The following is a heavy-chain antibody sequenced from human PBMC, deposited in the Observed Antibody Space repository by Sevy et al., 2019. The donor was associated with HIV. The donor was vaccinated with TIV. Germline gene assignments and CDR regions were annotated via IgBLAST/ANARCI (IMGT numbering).Heavy chain of an antibody. Sequence: GGSLRLSCAASGFTFSSYGMHWVRQAPGKGLEWVAVISYDGSNKYYADSVKGRFTISRDNSKNTLYLQMNSLRAEDTAVYYCAKDAYYDILTGFWLVAPRSHDMDVWGQGTTVTVSS. V-gene: IGHV3-30*18. D-gene: IGHD3-9*01. CDR3: AKDAYYDILTGFWLVAPRSHDMDV. CDR1: GFTFSSYG. CDR2: ISYDGSNK. J-gene: IGHJ6*02.